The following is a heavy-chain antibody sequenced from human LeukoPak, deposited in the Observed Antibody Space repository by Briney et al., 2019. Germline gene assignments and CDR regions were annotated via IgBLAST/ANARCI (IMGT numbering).Heavy chain of an antibody. J-gene: IGHJ6*03. Sequence: SETLSLTCTVSGGSISTYFWSWIRQPPGKGLEWIGYIYYSGSTNYNPSLKSRVTISLDTSKNQFSLKLSSVTAADTAVYYCARVRVVPAAMNCYYMDVWGKGTTVTISS. V-gene: IGHV4-59*01. CDR3: ARVRVVPAAMNCYYMDV. CDR2: IYYSGST. CDR1: GGSISTYF. D-gene: IGHD2-2*01.